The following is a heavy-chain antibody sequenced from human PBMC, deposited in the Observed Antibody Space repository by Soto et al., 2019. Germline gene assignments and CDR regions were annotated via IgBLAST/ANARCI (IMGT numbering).Heavy chain of an antibody. CDR2: INPSGGST. D-gene: IGHD3-16*01. CDR3: ARAGGDSGGSNYYYYGMDV. CDR1: GYTFTSYY. J-gene: IGHJ6*02. Sequence: QVQLVQSGAEVKKPGASVKVSCKASGYTFTSYYMHWVRQAPGQGLEWMGIINPSGGSTSYAQKFQGRLTMTRDTSTSTVYMELSSLRSEDTAVYYCARAGGDSGGSNYYYYGMDVWGQGTTVTVSS. V-gene: IGHV1-46*01.